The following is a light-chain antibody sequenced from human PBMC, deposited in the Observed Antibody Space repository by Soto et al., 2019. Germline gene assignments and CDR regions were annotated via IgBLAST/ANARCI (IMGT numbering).Light chain of an antibody. CDR3: QQYGSSPRT. CDR2: GAS. J-gene: IGKJ1*01. V-gene: IGKV3-20*01. Sequence: EIVLTQSPGTLSLSPGERATLSCRASQSVISSYLAWYQQKPGQAPRLLIYGASSRATGIPDRISGSGSGADFTLTISRLEPEDFAVYYCQQYGSSPRTFGQGTKVDIK. CDR1: QSVISSY.